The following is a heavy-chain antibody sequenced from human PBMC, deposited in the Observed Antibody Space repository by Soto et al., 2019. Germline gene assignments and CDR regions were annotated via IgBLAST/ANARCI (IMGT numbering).Heavy chain of an antibody. D-gene: IGHD4-17*01. V-gene: IGHV1-8*01. Sequence: ASVKVSCKASGYTFTSYDINWVRQATGQGLEWMGWMNPNSGNTGYAQKFQGRVTMTRNTSISTAYMELSSLRSEDTAVYYCARVISTVTPDWFDPWGQGTLVTVSS. CDR2: MNPNSGNT. J-gene: IGHJ5*02. CDR1: GYTFTSYD. CDR3: ARVISTVTPDWFDP.